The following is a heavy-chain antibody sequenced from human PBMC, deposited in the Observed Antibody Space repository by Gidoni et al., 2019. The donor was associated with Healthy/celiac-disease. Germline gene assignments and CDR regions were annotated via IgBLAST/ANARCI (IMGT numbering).Heavy chain of an antibody. J-gene: IGHJ4*02. CDR1: GFTFSSYS. CDR2: ISSSSSYI. V-gene: IGHV3-21*01. Sequence: EVQLVESGGGLVKPGGSMRPSCAASGFTFSSYSMNWVRQAPGKGLEWVSSISSSSSYIYYADSVKGRFTISRDNAKNSLYLQMNSLRAEDTAVYYCAGNYDFWSFDYWGQGTLVTVSS. CDR3: AGNYDFWSFDY. D-gene: IGHD3-3*01.